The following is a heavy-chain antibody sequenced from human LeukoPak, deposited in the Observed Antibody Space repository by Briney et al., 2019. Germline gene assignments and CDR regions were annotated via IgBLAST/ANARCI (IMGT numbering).Heavy chain of an antibody. V-gene: IGHV5-51*01. D-gene: IGHD7-27*01. J-gene: IGHJ4*02. CDR1: EYIFTTYW. CDR3: ASTNHPLGLLY. Sequence: GDSLKISCRSSEYIFTTYWIGWVRHLPGKGLEWMAIIYPGDSNIHYSPSFQGQVTISADKSLSTAYMQWSSLRASDTAIYYCASTNHPLGLLYWGQGTRITVSS. CDR2: IYPGDSNI.